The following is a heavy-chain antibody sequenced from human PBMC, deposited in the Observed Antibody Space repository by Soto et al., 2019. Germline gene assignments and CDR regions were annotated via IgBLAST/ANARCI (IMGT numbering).Heavy chain of an antibody. D-gene: IGHD6-13*01. CDR3: ARDSSSWGWFDP. CDR1: GGSISSGDYY. V-gene: IGHV4-30-4*01. J-gene: IGHJ5*02. Sequence: PSETLSLTCTVSGGSISSGDYYWSWIRQPPGKGLEWIGYIYYSGSTYYNPSLKSRVTISVDTSKNQFSLKLSSVTAADTAVYYCARDSSSWGWFDPWGQGTLVTAPQ. CDR2: IYYSGST.